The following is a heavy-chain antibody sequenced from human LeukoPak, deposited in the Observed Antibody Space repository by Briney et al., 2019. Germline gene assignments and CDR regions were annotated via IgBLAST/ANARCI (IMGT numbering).Heavy chain of an antibody. CDR1: GFTFSRYW. V-gene: IGHV3-7*01. CDR2: IKQDGSEK. D-gene: IGHD6-13*01. J-gene: IGHJ4*02. CDR3: ARDLGGFIAAAGYFDY. Sequence: PGGSLRLSCAASGFTFSRYWMIWLRQAPGKGLEWVANIKQDGSEKYYVDSVKGRFTISRDNAKNSLYLQMNSLRAEDTAVYYCARDLGGFIAAAGYFDYWGQGTLVTVSS.